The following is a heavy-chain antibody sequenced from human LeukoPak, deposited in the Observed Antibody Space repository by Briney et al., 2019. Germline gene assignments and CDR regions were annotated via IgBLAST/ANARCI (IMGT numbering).Heavy chain of an antibody. CDR2: IYYSGST. V-gene: IGHV4-59*01. Sequence: SETLSLTCTVSGGSINSYYWSWIRQPPGKGLEWIGYIYYSGSTNYNPSLKSRVTISVDTSKNQFSLKLSSVTAADTAVYYCARLVGDSSGWDYYYYYMDVWGKGTTVTISS. CDR1: GGSINSYY. J-gene: IGHJ6*03. CDR3: ARLVGDSSGWDYYYYYMDV. D-gene: IGHD3-22*01.